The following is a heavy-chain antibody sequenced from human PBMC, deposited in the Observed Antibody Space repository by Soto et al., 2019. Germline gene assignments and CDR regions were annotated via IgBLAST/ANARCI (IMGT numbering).Heavy chain of an antibody. Sequence: PSETLSLTGTVTGGTISGYYWTWIRQSAGGGLEWIGRIYSSGSTNYNPSLKSRVTISLDTSMNHFSLRLSSVTAADTAVYYCARGQRFSDWFDPWGQGTLVTVSS. CDR2: IYSSGST. D-gene: IGHD3-3*01. CDR1: GGTISGYY. V-gene: IGHV4-4*07. CDR3: ARGQRFSDWFDP. J-gene: IGHJ5*02.